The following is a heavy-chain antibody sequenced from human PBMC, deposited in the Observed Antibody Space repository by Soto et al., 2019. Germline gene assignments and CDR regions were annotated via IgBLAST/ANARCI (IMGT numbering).Heavy chain of an antibody. D-gene: IGHD2-15*01. CDR3: ALRQRTVVVGAPFDL. J-gene: IGHJ5*02. Sequence: GSGPTLVNPTQTLTLTCTLSGVSLTTSGVGVGWIRQPPGKALEWLALIYWDDDKRFSPSLKSRLAITRDTSKNQVVMTMTDMAPVDTAIYYCALRQRTVVVGAPFDLRAQRSPVTVSS. V-gene: IGHV2-5*02. CDR1: GVSLTTSGVG. CDR2: IYWDDDK.